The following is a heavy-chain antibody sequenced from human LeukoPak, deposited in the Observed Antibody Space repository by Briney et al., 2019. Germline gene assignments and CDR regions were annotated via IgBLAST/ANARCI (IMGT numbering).Heavy chain of an antibody. CDR3: ARDSSTVTTRHFDY. J-gene: IGHJ4*02. D-gene: IGHD4-17*01. CDR2: VYYTGST. CDR1: GGSINNYY. V-gene: IGHV4-59*01. Sequence: SETLSLTCTASGGSINNYYWTWIRQPPGKGQECIGYVYYTGSTYYNPSLKSRVTMSVDTSRNQFSLKLNSVTAADTAVYYCARDSSTVTTRHFDYWGQGTLVTVSS.